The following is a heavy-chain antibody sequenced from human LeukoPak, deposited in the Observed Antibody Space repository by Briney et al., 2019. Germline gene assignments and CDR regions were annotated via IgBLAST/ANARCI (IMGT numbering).Heavy chain of an antibody. J-gene: IGHJ3*02. CDR2: ISYDGSNK. V-gene: IGHV3-30-3*01. CDR1: GFTFSSYA. D-gene: IGHD3-10*01. Sequence: GRSLRLSCAASGFTFSSYAMHWVRQAPGKGLGWVAIISYDGSNKYYADSVKGRFTISRDNSKNTLYLQMNSLRVEDMAVYYCARETVLLWFGGVGVAFDIWGQGTMVTVSS. CDR3: ARETVLLWFGGVGVAFDI.